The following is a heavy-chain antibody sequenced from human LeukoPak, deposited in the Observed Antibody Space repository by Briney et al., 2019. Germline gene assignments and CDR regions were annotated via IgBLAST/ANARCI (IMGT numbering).Heavy chain of an antibody. CDR3: AKLDFYVSGSYSRSHDF. D-gene: IGHD3-10*01. CDR2: IGGSSDST. CDR1: GFXFNSYG. V-gene: IGHV3-23*01. J-gene: IGHJ4*02. Sequence: GGSLRLSCAASGFXFNSYGMTWVRQAPGKGLEWVSAIGGSSDSTYYADSVKGRFTISRDNSKNTLYVQMNSLRADDTAIYYCAKLDFYVSGSYSRSHDFWGQGTLVIVSS.